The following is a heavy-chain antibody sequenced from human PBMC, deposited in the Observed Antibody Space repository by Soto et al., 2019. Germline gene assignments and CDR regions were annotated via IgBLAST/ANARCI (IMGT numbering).Heavy chain of an antibody. Sequence: GGSLRRSCAASGFTFDDYAMHWVRQAPGKGLEWVSGISWNSGSIGYADSVKGRFTISRDNAKNSLYLQMNSLRAEDTALYYCAKSTNLRSAARPDYYYYGMDVWGQGTTVTVSS. J-gene: IGHJ6*02. CDR2: ISWNSGSI. CDR1: GFTFDDYA. CDR3: AKSTNLRSAARPDYYYYGMDV. D-gene: IGHD6-6*01. V-gene: IGHV3-9*01.